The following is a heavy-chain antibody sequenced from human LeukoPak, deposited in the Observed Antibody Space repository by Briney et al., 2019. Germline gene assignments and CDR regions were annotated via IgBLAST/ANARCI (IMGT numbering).Heavy chain of an antibody. J-gene: IGHJ4*02. Sequence: GXSLRLSCAASGFTFSNAWMSWVGQAPGKGLEWVGRIKSKTDGGTTDYAATVKGRLTSSRDEEKTTMNVQIHSLKTEDTAVYYCTTVWVLTGYYNTLYFDYWGQGTLVTVSS. D-gene: IGHD3-9*01. CDR2: IKSKTDGGTT. CDR1: GFTFSNAW. V-gene: IGHV3-15*01. CDR3: TTVWVLTGYYNTLYFDY.